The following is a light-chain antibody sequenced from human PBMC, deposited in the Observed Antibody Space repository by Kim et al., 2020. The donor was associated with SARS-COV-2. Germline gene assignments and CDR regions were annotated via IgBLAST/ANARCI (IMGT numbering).Light chain of an antibody. J-gene: IGLJ3*02. CDR1: SSDVGGSNY. CDR3: SSYTSSSTWV. V-gene: IGLV2-14*03. Sequence: QSALTQPASVSGSPGQTITISCTGTSSDVGGSNYVSWYQQHPGKAPKLMIYDVSNRPSGVSNRFSGSKSGNTASLTISGLQAEDEADYYCSSYTSSSTWVFGGATQLTVL. CDR2: DVS.